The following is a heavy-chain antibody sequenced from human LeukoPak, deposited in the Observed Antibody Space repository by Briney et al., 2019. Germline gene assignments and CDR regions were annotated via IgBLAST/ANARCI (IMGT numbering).Heavy chain of an antibody. D-gene: IGHD1-26*01. CDR3: ARGVGPRYFDL. Sequence: ASVKVSCKASGYTFISYDINWVRQVTGQGLEWMGWINPNSGGTNYAQKSQGRVTMTRDTSISTAYMELSRLRSDDTAVYYCARGVGPRYFDLWGRGTLVTVSS. V-gene: IGHV1-2*02. CDR1: GYTFISYD. CDR2: INPNSGGT. J-gene: IGHJ2*01.